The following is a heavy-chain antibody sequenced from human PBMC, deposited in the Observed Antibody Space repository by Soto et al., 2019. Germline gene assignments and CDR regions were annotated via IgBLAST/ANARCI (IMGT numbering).Heavy chain of an antibody. V-gene: IGHV3-23*01. CDR3: AKVGLFRNGYMGVVRGDY. CDR2: ITDGGGST. J-gene: IGHJ4*02. Sequence: EVQLLESGGGLVQPGGSLRLSCAASGFTFSSYAMSWVRQAPGKGLEWVSGITDGGGSTFYADSLQSRFTISRDNSKNPLHLQMSSLTADDTAIYYCAKVGLFRNGYMGVVRGDYWGQGTLVTVSA. CDR1: GFTFSSYA. D-gene: IGHD6-13*01.